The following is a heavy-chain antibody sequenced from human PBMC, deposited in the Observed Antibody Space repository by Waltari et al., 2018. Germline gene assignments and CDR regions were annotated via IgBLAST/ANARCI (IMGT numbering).Heavy chain of an antibody. CDR2: INPNSGGT. J-gene: IGHJ4*02. D-gene: IGHD3-22*01. CDR3: ATEGAYDSSGFDY. Sequence: QVQLVQSGAEVKKTGASVKVSCKDSGYTFTGNYMHWERQAPGQGLEWMGRINPNSGGTNYAQKFQGRVTMTRDTSISTAYMELSRLRSDDTAVYYCATEGAYDSSGFDYWGQGTLVTVSS. CDR1: GYTFTGNY. V-gene: IGHV1-2*06.